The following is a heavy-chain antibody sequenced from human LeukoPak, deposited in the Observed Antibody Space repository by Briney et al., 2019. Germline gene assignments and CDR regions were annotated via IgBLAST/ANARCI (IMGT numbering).Heavy chain of an antibody. D-gene: IGHD3-22*01. CDR2: ISPNSDDT. CDR1: LYTFTGYY. CDR3: ARGMRGDTSGYSHFDC. Sequence: GASVKVSCKTSLYTFTGYYIHWLRQAPGQGLEWMGWISPNSDDTKYAQNFQGRVTMTRDTSINTAYMELRSLTVDDTAMYYCARGMRGDTSGYSHFDCWDQGTLVSVS. V-gene: IGHV1-2*02. J-gene: IGHJ4*02.